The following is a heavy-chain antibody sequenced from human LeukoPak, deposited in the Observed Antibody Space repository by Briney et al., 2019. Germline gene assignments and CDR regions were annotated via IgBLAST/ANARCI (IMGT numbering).Heavy chain of an antibody. D-gene: IGHD3-10*01. Sequence: PSETLSLTCAASGGSISSNSYYWGWIRQPPGKGLEWIGSIYYCGSTYYNPSLKSRVTISVDTSKNQFSLKLSSVTAADTAVYYCARTRYYYNSRSYGAPYYFDYWGQGTLVTVSS. CDR3: ARTRYYYNSRSYGAPYYFDY. CDR2: IYYCGST. CDR1: GGSISSNSYY. J-gene: IGHJ4*02. V-gene: IGHV4-39*01.